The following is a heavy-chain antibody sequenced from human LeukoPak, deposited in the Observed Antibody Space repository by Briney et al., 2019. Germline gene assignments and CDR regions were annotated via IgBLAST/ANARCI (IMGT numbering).Heavy chain of an antibody. Sequence: SGGSLRLSCAASGVTFNRYAMHWVRQAPGKGLEWVALISYDGNKKYYADFVRGRFSISRDYSKSTVSLQMDSLRVEDTAVYYCARDGLKDYGDYPNWFDPWGQGTLVTVSS. CDR3: ARDGLKDYGDYPNWFDP. CDR2: ISYDGNKK. D-gene: IGHD4-17*01. V-gene: IGHV3-30-3*01. CDR1: GVTFNRYA. J-gene: IGHJ5*02.